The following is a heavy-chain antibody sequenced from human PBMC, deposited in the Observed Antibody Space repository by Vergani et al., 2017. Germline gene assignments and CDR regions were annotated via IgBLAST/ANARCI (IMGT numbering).Heavy chain of an antibody. Sequence: VQLQESGPGLVKSSETLSLTCSVSFDSIRNLYCNWIRQPPGKGLEWVGRSRNKARSYTTEYSASVKGRFTISRDDSRNSLYLQMNSLKTEDTAVYYCATLPLQTQQQVTSWGQGTLVTVSS. CDR3: ATLPLQTQQQVTS. J-gene: IGHJ5*02. V-gene: IGHV3-72*01. D-gene: IGHD6-13*01. CDR1: FDSIRNLY. CDR2: SRNKARSYTT.